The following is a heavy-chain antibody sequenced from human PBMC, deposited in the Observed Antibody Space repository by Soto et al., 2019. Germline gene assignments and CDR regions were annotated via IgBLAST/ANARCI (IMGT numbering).Heavy chain of an antibody. Sequence: ASVKVSCKASGYTFTSYYMHWVRQAPGQGLEWTGIINPSGGSTSYAQKFQGRVTMTRDTSTSTVYMELSSLRSEDTAVYYCARDSRADYYGSGSYNWFDPWGQGTLVTVSS. J-gene: IGHJ5*02. CDR3: ARDSRADYYGSGSYNWFDP. CDR2: INPSGGST. V-gene: IGHV1-46*01. CDR1: GYTFTSYY. D-gene: IGHD3-10*01.